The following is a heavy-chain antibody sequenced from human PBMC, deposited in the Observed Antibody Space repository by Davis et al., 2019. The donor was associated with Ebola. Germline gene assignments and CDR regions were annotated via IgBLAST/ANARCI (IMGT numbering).Heavy chain of an antibody. J-gene: IGHJ4*02. V-gene: IGHV3-7*03. CDR1: GFTVSSNY. D-gene: IGHD5-12*01. CDR3: ARVVWDSGYDRRIDY. Sequence: PGGSLRLSCAASGFTVSSNYMSWVRQAPGKGLEWVANIKQDGSEKYYVDSVKGRFTISRDNAKNSLYLQMNSLRAEDTAVYYCARVVWDSGYDRRIDYWGQGTLVTVSS. CDR2: IKQDGSEK.